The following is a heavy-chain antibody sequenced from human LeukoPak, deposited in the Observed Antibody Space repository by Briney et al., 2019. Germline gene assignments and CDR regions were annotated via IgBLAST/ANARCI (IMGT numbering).Heavy chain of an antibody. CDR2: ISSSSSYI. CDR3: ARDLTGNAFDI. D-gene: IGHD7-27*01. CDR1: QFTFSRYS. V-gene: IGHV3-21*01. J-gene: IGHJ3*02. Sequence: PGGSLRLSCAASQFTFSRYSMNWVRQAPGKGLEWVSSISSSSSYIYYADSVKGRFTISRDNAKNSLYLQMNTLRAEDTGVYYCARDLTGNAFDIWGQGTMVTVSS.